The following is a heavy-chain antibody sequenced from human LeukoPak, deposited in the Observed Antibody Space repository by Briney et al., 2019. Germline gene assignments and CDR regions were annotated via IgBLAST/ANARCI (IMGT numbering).Heavy chain of an antibody. CDR1: GGSISSYY. V-gene: IGHV4-39*01. CDR2: IYYSGST. D-gene: IGHD6-13*01. J-gene: IGHJ4*02. Sequence: SETLSLTCTVSGGSISSYYWGWIRQPPGKGLEWIGTIYYSGSTYYNPSLKSRVTISVDTSKNQFSLKLSSVTAADTAVYYCARRTLKAGYSSSWPFDYWGQGTLVTVSS. CDR3: ARRTLKAGYSSSWPFDY.